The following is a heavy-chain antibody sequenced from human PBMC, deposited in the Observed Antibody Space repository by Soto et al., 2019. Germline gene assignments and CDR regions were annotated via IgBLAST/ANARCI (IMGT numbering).Heavy chain of an antibody. CDR1: RFTFSAYG. CDR2: IWYDGSNK. V-gene: IGHV3-33*01. J-gene: IGHJ6*02. CDR3: ARETGAPLYGMDV. D-gene: IGHD7-27*01. Sequence: PGGSLRLSCAASRFTFSAYGMHWVRQAPGKGLEWVAVIWYDGSNKYYVDPVKGRFTISRDDSKNTLYLQMNSLRAEDTAVYYCARETGAPLYGMDVWGQGTTVTVSS.